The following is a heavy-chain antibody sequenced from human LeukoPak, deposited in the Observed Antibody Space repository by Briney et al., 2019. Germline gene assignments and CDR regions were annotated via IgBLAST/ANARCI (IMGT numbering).Heavy chain of an antibody. V-gene: IGHV4-34*01. CDR2: INHSGST. Sequence: KPSETLSLTCAVYGGSFSGYYWSWIRQPPGKGLEWIGEINHSGSTNYNPSLKSRVTISVDTSKNQFSLKLSSVTAADTAVYYCARLPPQIVVMKKSYYYYYMDVWGKGTTVTVSS. CDR1: GGSFSGYY. CDR3: ARLPPQIVVMKKSYYYYYMDV. D-gene: IGHD3-22*01. J-gene: IGHJ6*03.